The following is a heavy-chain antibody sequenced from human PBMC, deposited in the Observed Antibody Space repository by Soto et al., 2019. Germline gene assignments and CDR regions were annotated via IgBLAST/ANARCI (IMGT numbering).Heavy chain of an antibody. D-gene: IGHD6-13*01. CDR3: AKTRYAAAGNPIFDY. CDR2: ISYDGSNK. Sequence: QVQLVESGGGVVQPGRSLRLSCAASGFTFSSYGMHWVRQAPGKGLEWVAVISYDGSNKYYADSVKGRFTISRDNSKNTLYLQMNSLRAEDTAVYYCAKTRYAAAGNPIFDYWGQGTLVTVSS. J-gene: IGHJ4*02. V-gene: IGHV3-30*18. CDR1: GFTFSSYG.